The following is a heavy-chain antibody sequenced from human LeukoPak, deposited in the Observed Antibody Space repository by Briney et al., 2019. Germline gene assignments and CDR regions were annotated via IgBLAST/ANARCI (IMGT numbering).Heavy chain of an antibody. CDR1: GGTFSSYA. CDR2: IIPIFGTA. CDR3: ARESPIGGFDY. D-gene: IGHD2-15*01. J-gene: IGHJ4*02. Sequence: GASVKDSCKASGGTFSSYAISWVRQAPGQGLEWMGRIIPIFGTANYAQKFQGRVTITTDESTSTAYMEPSSLRSEDTAVYYCARESPIGGFDYWGQGTLVTVSS. V-gene: IGHV1-69*05.